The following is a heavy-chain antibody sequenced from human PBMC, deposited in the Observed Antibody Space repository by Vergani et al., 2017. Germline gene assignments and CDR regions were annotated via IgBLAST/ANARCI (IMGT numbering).Heavy chain of an antibody. CDR1: GDIFNNYT. D-gene: IGHD4-23*01. V-gene: IGHV1-69*02. Sequence: QVHLEQSGTEVKKPGSSVKVSCKVSGDIFNNYTVTWVRQAPGQGLEWMGRIIPIIRLATSAQKFQDRVKITGDTSTNTVYMEMNILRSEVTAVYYCARVSPGDNIGWEPFDYWGQGTLVTVSS. J-gene: IGHJ4*02. CDR2: IIPIIRLA. CDR3: ARVSPGDNIGWEPFDY.